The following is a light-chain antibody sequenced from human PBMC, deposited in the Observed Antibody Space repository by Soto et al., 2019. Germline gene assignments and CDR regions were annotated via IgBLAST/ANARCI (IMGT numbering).Light chain of an antibody. CDR2: GAS. Sequence: EIEMTQSPATLSVSPGERATLSCRASQSVSRNLAWYQQKPGQVPRLLIYGASTRATGIPARFSGSGTGTEFTLTIASLQYEDFAVYYCQQYDNWLALTFGGGTKVEIK. CDR3: QQYDNWLALT. CDR1: QSVSRN. V-gene: IGKV3-15*01. J-gene: IGKJ4*01.